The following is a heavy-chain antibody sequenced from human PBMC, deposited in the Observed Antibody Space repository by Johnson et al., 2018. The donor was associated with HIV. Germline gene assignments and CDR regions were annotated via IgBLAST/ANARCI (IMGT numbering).Heavy chain of an antibody. CDR3: ARDSVIGGIELSRPDAFDI. D-gene: IGHD2/OR15-2a*01. Sequence: VQVVESGGGVVQPGRSLRLSCAASGFTFSSYAMHWVRQAPGKGLEWVAVISYDGSNKYYADSVKGRFTLSRDNSKNTLYLQMNSLRAEDTAVYYCARDSVIGGIELSRPDAFDIWGQGTMVTVSS. CDR2: ISYDGSNK. V-gene: IGHV3-30-3*01. CDR1: GFTFSSYA. J-gene: IGHJ3*02.